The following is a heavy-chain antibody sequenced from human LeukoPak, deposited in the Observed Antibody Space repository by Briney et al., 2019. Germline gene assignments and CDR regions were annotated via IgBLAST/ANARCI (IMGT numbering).Heavy chain of an antibody. V-gene: IGHV4-61*02. CDR2: IYPSGST. Sequence: SETLSLTCTVSGGSISSGPYYWSWIRQPAGKGLECLGRIYPSGSTDYNPSLKSRVTISVDTSKNQFSLKLSSVTAADTAVYYCARDTLRYFDRANDAFDIWGQGTMVTVSS. CDR3: ARDTLRYFDRANDAFDI. D-gene: IGHD3-9*01. J-gene: IGHJ3*02. CDR1: GGSISSGPYY.